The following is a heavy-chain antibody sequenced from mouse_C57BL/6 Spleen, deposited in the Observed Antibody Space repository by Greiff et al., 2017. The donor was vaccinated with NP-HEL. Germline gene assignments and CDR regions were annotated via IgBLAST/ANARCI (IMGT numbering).Heavy chain of an antibody. CDR1: GFTFSDYG. CDR2: ISSGSSTI. V-gene: IGHV5-17*01. J-gene: IGHJ1*03. CDR3: AREVYYGSSYWYFDV. D-gene: IGHD1-1*01. Sequence: EVKLVESGGGLVKPGGSLKLSCAASGFTFSDYGMHWVRQAPEKGLEWVAYISSGSSTIYYADTVKGRFTISRDNAKNTLFLQMTSLRSEDTAMYYCAREVYYGSSYWYFDVWGTGTTVTVSS.